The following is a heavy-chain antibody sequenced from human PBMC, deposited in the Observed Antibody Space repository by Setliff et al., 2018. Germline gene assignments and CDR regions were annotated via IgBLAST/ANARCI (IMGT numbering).Heavy chain of an antibody. J-gene: IGHJ1*01. CDR1: VDSISSSTYY. Sequence: SETLSLTCTVSVDSISSSTYYWGWIRQPPGKGLEWIGSVYYSGTTKYNPSLGSRVIISVDASKNQFSLKLSSVTAADTAVYYCARHKTGAVGIGEHFQHWGQGTLVTVSS. CDR3: ARHKTGAVGIGEHFQH. CDR2: VYYSGTT. D-gene: IGHD6-19*01. V-gene: IGHV4-39*01.